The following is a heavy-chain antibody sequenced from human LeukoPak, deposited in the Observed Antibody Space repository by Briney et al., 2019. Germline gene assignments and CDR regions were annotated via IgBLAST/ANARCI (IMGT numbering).Heavy chain of an antibody. Sequence: PSETLSLTCTVSGGSISSYYWSWIRQPPGKGLEWIGYIYYSGSTNYNPSLKSRVTISVDTSKNQFSLKLSSVTAADTAVYYCASVPRGYYYYMDVWGKGTTVTVSS. CDR1: GGSISSYY. D-gene: IGHD2-2*01. CDR2: IYYSGST. CDR3: ASVPRGYYYYMDV. V-gene: IGHV4-59*01. J-gene: IGHJ6*03.